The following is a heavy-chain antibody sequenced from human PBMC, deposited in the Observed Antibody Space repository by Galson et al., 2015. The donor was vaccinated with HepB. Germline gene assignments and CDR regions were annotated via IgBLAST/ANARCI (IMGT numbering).Heavy chain of an antibody. CDR1: GFTFSNYD. D-gene: IGHD3-10*01. CDR3: AKLGPGSGNYAFDV. V-gene: IGHV3-13*01. J-gene: IGHJ3*01. CDR2: IGTTDDT. Sequence: SLRLSCAASGFTFSNYDMHWVRQSTGKGLEWVSGIGTTDDTYYADSVKGRFTISRGNAKNSLYLLMNSLRAGDTAVYYCAKLGPGSGNYAFDVWGQGTVVTVSS.